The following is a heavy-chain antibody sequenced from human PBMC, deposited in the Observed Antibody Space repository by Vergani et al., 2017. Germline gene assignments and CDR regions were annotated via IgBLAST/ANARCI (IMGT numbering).Heavy chain of an antibody. CDR3: ARDVRVKGENDAFDI. CDR2: ISTSGST. J-gene: IGHJ3*02. D-gene: IGHD3-10*02. CDR1: GGSISRYY. Sequence: QVQLQESGPGLVKPSETLSLTCTVSGGSISRYYWSWIRQPAGTGLEWIGRISTSGSTNYNPSLKSRVTMSVDTSKNQFSLKLSSVTAADTAVYYCARDVRVKGENDAFDIWGQGTMVTVSS. V-gene: IGHV4-4*07.